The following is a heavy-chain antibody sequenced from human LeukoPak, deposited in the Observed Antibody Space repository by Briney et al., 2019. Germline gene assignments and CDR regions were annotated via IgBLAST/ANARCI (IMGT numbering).Heavy chain of an antibody. D-gene: IGHD1-26*01. Sequence: APVKVSCEASGYIFTGYYMHWVRQAPGQGLEWMGWINPNSGGTNFAQKFQGRVTMTRDTSISTAYMDLSRLRSDDTAVYYCARSRIGSQFDFWGQGTLVIVSS. CDR2: INPNSGGT. CDR3: ARSRIGSQFDF. J-gene: IGHJ4*02. CDR1: GYIFTGYY. V-gene: IGHV1-2*02.